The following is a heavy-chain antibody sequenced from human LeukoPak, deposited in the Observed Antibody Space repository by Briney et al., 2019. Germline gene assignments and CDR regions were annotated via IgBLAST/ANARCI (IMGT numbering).Heavy chain of an antibody. CDR3: ARDSIRSGFWFDP. CDR1: GFTFRSNW. CDR2: IKQDGSEK. J-gene: IGHJ5*02. V-gene: IGHV3-7*01. Sequence: PGGSLDSSGPPPGFTFRSNWLTWVPRPQGKGLGWVANIKQDGSEKYYVDSVKGRFTISRDNAKNSLYLQMNSLRAEDTAVYYCARDSIRSGFWFDPWGQGTLVTVSS. D-gene: IGHD3-22*01.